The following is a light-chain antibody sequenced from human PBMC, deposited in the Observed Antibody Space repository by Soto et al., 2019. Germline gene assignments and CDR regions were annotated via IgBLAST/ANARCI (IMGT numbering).Light chain of an antibody. V-gene: IGLV1-36*01. Sequence: QSVLTQPPSVSEAPRQRVTISCSGSSSNIGNNAVNWYQQLPGKAPKLLIYYDDLLPSGVSDRFSGYKSGTSASLAISGLQSEYEADYDGSAWDDSLKGYVFGTGTKLTVL. J-gene: IGLJ1*01. CDR2: YDD. CDR3: SAWDDSLKGYV. CDR1: SSNIGNNA.